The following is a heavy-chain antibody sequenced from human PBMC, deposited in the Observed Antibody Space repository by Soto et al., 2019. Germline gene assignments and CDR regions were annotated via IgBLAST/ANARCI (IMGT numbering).Heavy chain of an antibody. V-gene: IGHV3-11*01. CDR1: GFTFSDHY. CDR3: ARDITVTSGNFDY. D-gene: IGHD4-17*01. CDR2: ISRGGNTI. J-gene: IGHJ4*02. Sequence: GGSLTLSCEASGFTFSDHYMSWIRQAPGKGLEWISYISRGGNTIYYTDSVKGRFTISRDNAKNSLYLQMNSLRAEDTAIYYCARDITVTSGNFDYWGQGTLVTVSS.